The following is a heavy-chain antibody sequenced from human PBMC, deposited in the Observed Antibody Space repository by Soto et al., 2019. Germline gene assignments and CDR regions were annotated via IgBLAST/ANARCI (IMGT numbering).Heavy chain of an antibody. CDR1: GFTFTSSA. CDR2: IVVGSGNT. V-gene: IGHV1-58*01. J-gene: IGHJ6*04. D-gene: IGHD5-18*01. CDR3: AAEDTAMTYYYYGMDV. Sequence: GASVKVSCKASGFTFTSSAVQWVRQARGRRLEWIGWIVVGSGNTNYAQKFQERVTITRDMSTSTAYMELSSLRSEDTAVYYCAAEDTAMTYYYYGMDVWGKGTTVTVSS.